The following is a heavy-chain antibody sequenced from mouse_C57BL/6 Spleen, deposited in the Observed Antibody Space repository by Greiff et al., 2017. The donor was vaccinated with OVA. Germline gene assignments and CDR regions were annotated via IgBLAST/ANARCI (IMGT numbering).Heavy chain of an antibody. V-gene: IGHV1-82*01. CDR2: IYPGDGDT. Sequence: VKLQESGPELVKPGASVKISCKASGYAFSSSWMNWVKQRPGKGLEWIGRIYPGDGDTNYNGKFKGKATLTADKSSSTAYMQLSSLTSEDSAVYFCARSYYDYDGAPLWYFDVWGTGTTVTVSS. CDR1: GYAFSSSW. J-gene: IGHJ1*03. CDR3: ARSYYDYDGAPLWYFDV. D-gene: IGHD2-4*01.